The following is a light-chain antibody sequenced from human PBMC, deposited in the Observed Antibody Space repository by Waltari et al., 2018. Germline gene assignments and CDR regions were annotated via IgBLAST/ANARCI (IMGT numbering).Light chain of an antibody. CDR2: DVT. V-gene: IGLV2-14*03. J-gene: IGLJ2*01. Sequence: QSALTQPASVSGSPGQSITISCTGTSSAVGGYKYASWYQQHPGKAPRLRIYDVTKRPSGVSNRFSGSKSGNTASLTISGLQAEDEADYYCISYTSSSTFVVFGGGTKLTVL. CDR3: ISYTSSSTFVV. CDR1: SSAVGGYKY.